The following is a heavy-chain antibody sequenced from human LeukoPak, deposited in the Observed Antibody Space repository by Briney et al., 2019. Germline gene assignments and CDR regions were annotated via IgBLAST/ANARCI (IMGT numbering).Heavy chain of an antibody. CDR3: AREGDYGGNSRWFDP. D-gene: IGHD4-23*01. J-gene: IGHJ5*02. CDR1: GGTFSSYA. V-gene: IGHV1-69*05. CDR2: IIPIFGTA. Sequence: ASVKVSCKASGGTFSSYAISWVRQAPGQGLEWMGGIIPIFGTANYAQKFQGRVTITTAESTSTVYMELSSLRSEDTAVYYCAREGDYGGNSRWFDPWGQGTLVTVSS.